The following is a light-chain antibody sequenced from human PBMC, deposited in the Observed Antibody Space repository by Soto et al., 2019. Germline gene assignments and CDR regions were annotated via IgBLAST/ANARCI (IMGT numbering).Light chain of an antibody. V-gene: IGKV1-5*03. J-gene: IGKJ5*01. CDR2: KAS. CDR1: QSISSW. CDR3: QQYNSYSYT. Sequence: DIQMTQSPSTLSASVGDRVTITCRASQSISSWLAWYQQKPGKAPKLLIYKASSLESGVPSRFSGSGSGTEFTLTISSLQPDDFANYYCQQYNSYSYTXGQGTRLAIK.